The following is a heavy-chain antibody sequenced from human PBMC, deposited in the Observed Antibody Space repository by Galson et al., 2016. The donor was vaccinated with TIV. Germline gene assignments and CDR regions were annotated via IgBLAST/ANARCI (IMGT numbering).Heavy chain of an antibody. V-gene: IGHV3-9*01. CDR2: IISTSGGI. CDR3: AKAWASGHCSSTSCFGAFDF. J-gene: IGHJ3*01. D-gene: IGHD2-2*01. Sequence: SLRLSCAASGFTFDDYAMYWVRQAPGKGLEWVSGIISTSGGISYVDSVKGRFTISRDNAENSLYLQMNSLRVEDTALYYCAKAWASGHCSSTSCFGAFDFWGQGTMVTVSS. CDR1: GFTFDDYA.